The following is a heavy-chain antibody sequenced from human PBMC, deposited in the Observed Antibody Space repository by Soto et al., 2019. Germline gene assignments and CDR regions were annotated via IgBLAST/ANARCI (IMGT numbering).Heavy chain of an antibody. Sequence: QLVESGGGLVKPGGSLRLSCAASGFSFSDYNMSWIRQAPGKGLEWISYISGSGSATYYADSVKGRFTVSRDNAKSSVYLHMNSLRAEDTAVYYCARTMTADWFDPWGQGTLVTVSS. V-gene: IGHV3-11*01. CDR1: GFSFSDYN. CDR2: ISGSGSAT. CDR3: ARTMTADWFDP. J-gene: IGHJ5*02.